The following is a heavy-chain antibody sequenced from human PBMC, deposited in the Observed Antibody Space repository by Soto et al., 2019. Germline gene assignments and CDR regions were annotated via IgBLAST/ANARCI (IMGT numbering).Heavy chain of an antibody. D-gene: IGHD3-22*01. V-gene: IGHV3-15*07. CDR1: GFTFNNAW. J-gene: IGHJ4*02. Sequence: EVQLVESGGGLVKPGGSLRLSCAASGFTFNNAWMNWVRQAPGKGLEWVVLIKSKSNGGTTDYAAPVKDRFTISRDDSRNMLYLQMNDLKTEDTAVYYCTTFFYYYDTSGAGGYWGQGTLVTVSS. CDR3: TTFFYYYDTSGAGGY. CDR2: IKSKSNGGTT.